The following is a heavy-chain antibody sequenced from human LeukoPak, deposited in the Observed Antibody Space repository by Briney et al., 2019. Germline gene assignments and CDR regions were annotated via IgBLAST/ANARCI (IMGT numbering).Heavy chain of an antibody. V-gene: IGHV3-30*02. CDR2: IRYDGSNK. Sequence: GGSLRLSCAASGFTFSSYGMHWVRQAPGKGLEWVAFIRYDGSNKYYADSVKGRFTISRDNSKNTLYLQMNSLRAEDTAMYYCAKRGDTVMVRNWYFDLWSRGTLVTVSS. CDR3: AKRGDTVMVRNWYFDL. CDR1: GFTFSSYG. D-gene: IGHD5-18*01. J-gene: IGHJ2*01.